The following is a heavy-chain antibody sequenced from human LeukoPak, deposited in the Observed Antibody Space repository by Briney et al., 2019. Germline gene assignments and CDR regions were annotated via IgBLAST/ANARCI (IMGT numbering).Heavy chain of an antibody. V-gene: IGHV3-30*18. CDR3: AKDISVDTAMVIGMDV. Sequence: GGSLSLSCAASGFAFSSYGMHWVRQAPGKGLEWVAVISYDGSNKYYADSVKGRFTISRDNSKNTLYLQMNSLRAEDTAVYYCAKDISVDTAMVIGMDVWGKGTTVTVSS. D-gene: IGHD5-18*01. CDR2: ISYDGSNK. J-gene: IGHJ6*04. CDR1: GFAFSSYG.